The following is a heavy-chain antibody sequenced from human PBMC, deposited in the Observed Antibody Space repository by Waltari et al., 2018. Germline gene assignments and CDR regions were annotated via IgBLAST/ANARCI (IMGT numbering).Heavy chain of an antibody. V-gene: IGHV4-59*01. CDR1: GGSISSSY. J-gene: IGHJ6*03. CDR2: IYYSGST. CDR3: ARVLKHYYYMDV. Sequence: QVQLQESVPGLVKPSETLSLTCTVTGGSISSSYWSWLRQPPGKGLEWIGYIYYSGSTNYNPSLKSRVTISVDTSKNQFSLKLSSVTAADTAVYYCARVLKHYYYMDVWGKGTTVTVSS.